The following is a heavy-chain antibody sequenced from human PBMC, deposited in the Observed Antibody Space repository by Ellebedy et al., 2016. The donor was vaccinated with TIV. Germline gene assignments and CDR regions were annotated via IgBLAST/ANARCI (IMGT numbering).Heavy chain of an antibody. Sequence: GGSLRLSCKGSGYSFTSYWIGWVRQMPGKGLEWMGIIYPGDSDTRYSPSFQGQVTISADKSISTAYLQWSSLKASDTAMYYCARSSDSSAFYPRPYWGQGTLVTVSS. D-gene: IGHD3-22*01. J-gene: IGHJ4*02. V-gene: IGHV5-51*01. CDR3: ARSSDSSAFYPRPY. CDR1: GYSFTSYW. CDR2: IYPGDSDT.